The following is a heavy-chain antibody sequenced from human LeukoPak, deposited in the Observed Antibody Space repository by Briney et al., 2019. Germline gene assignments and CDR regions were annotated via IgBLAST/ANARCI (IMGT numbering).Heavy chain of an antibody. CDR3: AKRFYYMDV. Sequence: PGGSLRLSCAASGFTFSNNAMSWVRQAPGKGLEWVSAISASGGSTYYADSVKGRFTISRDNPKNTVYLQMNSLRAEDTAVYYCAKRFYYMDVWGKGTTVTVSS. CDR2: ISASGGST. CDR1: GFTFSNNA. J-gene: IGHJ6*03. V-gene: IGHV3-23*01.